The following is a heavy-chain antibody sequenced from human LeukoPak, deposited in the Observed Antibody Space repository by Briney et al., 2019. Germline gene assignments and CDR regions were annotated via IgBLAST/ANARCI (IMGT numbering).Heavy chain of an antibody. D-gene: IGHD2-2*01. J-gene: IGHJ4*02. CDR2: INSDGSWT. CDR3: VSFYETY. Sequence: GGPLRLSCAASGNYWMHWVRQAPGKGLVWVSHINSDGSWTSYADSVKGRFTISKDNAKNTVYLQMNNLRAEDTAVYYCVSFYETYWGRGTLATVSS. CDR1: GNYW. V-gene: IGHV3-74*01.